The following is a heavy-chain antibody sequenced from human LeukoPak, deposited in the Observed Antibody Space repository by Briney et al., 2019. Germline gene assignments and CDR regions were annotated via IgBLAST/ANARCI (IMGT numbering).Heavy chain of an antibody. J-gene: IGHJ3*02. CDR3: ARGYYDSKGDAFDI. D-gene: IGHD3-22*01. V-gene: IGHV1-46*01. CDR1: GYTFTSHV. Sequence: ASVRVSCKASGYTFTSHVINWVRQAPGQGLEWMGIINPSGGSTSYAQKFQGRVTMTRGMSTSTVYMELSSLRSEDTAVYYCARGYYDSKGDAFDIWGQGTMVTVSS. CDR2: INPSGGST.